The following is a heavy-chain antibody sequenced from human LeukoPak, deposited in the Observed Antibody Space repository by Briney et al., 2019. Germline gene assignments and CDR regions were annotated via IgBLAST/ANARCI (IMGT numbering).Heavy chain of an antibody. V-gene: IGHV1-2*02. Sequence: ASVKVSCKASGYTFTGYNMHWVRQAPGQGLEWMGWITPNSGGTDYIQKFQGRVTMTRDTSISTAYMELSRLRSDDTAVYYCARSPPRIVGATTALYYYYYYMDFWGKGTTVTISS. J-gene: IGHJ6*03. D-gene: IGHD1-26*01. CDR2: ITPNSGGT. CDR3: ARSPPRIVGATTALYYYYYYMDF. CDR1: GYTFTGYN.